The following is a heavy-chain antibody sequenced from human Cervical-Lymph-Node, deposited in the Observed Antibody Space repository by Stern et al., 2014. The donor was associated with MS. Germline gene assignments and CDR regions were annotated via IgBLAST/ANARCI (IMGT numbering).Heavy chain of an antibody. J-gene: IGHJ4*02. D-gene: IGHD6-19*01. V-gene: IGHV3-23*04. CDR2: ISGSGGSI. CDR1: GFTFSSYA. CDR3: AKEMYSSGFAPIDY. Sequence: MQLEESGGGLVQPGGSLRLSCAASGFTFSSYAMSWVRQAPGKGLEWVSAISGSGGSIYYADSVKGRFTISRDNSKNTLYLQMNSLRAEDTAVYYCAKEMYSSGFAPIDYWGQGTLVTVSS.